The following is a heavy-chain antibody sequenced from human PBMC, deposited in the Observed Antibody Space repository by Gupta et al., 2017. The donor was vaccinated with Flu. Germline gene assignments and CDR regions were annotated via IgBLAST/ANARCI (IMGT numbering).Heavy chain of an antibody. CDR3: VKERGPFDGFDI. CDR2: ISSNGNNK. CDR1: IFGRYG. Sequence: IFGRYGMHWVRQAPGKGLEWVAVISSNGNNKFYADSVKGRFTFSRDNSKNTMSLQMNSLGVEDTAVYYCVKERGPFDGFDIWGQVTMVTVSS. J-gene: IGHJ3*02. V-gene: IGHV3-33*06.